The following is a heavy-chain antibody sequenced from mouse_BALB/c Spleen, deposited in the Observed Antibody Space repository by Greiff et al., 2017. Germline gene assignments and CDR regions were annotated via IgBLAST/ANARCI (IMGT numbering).Heavy chain of an antibody. CDR3: ARGALLRYFDV. J-gene: IGHJ1*01. CDR2: ISSGGST. CDR1: GFTFSSYA. V-gene: IGHV5-6-5*01. D-gene: IGHD1-2*01. Sequence: DVMLVESGGGLVKPGGSLKLSCAASGFTFSSYAMSWVRQTPEKRLEWVASISSGGSTYYPDSVKGRFTISRDNARNILYLQMSSLRSEDTAMYYCARGALLRYFDVWGAGTTVTVSS.